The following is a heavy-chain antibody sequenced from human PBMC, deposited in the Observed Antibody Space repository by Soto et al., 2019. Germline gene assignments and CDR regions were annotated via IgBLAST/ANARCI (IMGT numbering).Heavy chain of an antibody. Sequence: GGSLRLSCAASGFTFSSYAMHWVRQAPGKGLEWVAVISYDGSNKYYADSVKGRFTISRDNSKNTLYLQMNSLRSDDAAVYYCAREAKVRAYYYGSGTPHTYYYYYDGMDVSGQGTTVTVSS. J-gene: IGHJ6*02. V-gene: IGHV3-30-3*01. D-gene: IGHD3-10*01. CDR2: ISYDGSNK. CDR1: GFTFSSYA. CDR3: AREAKVRAYYYGSGTPHTYYYYYDGMDV.